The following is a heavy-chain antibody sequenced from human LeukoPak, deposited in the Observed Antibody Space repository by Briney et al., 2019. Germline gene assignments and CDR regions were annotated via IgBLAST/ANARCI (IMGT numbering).Heavy chain of an antibody. D-gene: IGHD3-3*01. Sequence: GASVKVSCKASGYTFTGYYMHWVRQAPGQGLEWMGWINPNSGGTNYAQKFQGRVTMTRDTSISTAYMELSRLRSDDTAVYYCATSYYDFWSGYYSPFDYWGQGTLVTVSS. CDR3: ATSYYDFWSGYYSPFDY. CDR2: INPNSGGT. J-gene: IGHJ4*02. V-gene: IGHV1-2*02. CDR1: GYTFTGYY.